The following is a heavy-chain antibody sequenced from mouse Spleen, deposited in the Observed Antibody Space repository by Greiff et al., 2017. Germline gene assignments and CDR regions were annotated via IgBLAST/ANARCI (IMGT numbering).Heavy chain of an antibody. CDR3: VRGEDYGAWFAY. D-gene: IGHD2-4*01. CDR1: GFTFNTYA. CDR2: IRSKSSNYAT. Sequence: EVQRVESGGGLVQPKGSLKLSCAASGFTFNTYAMHWVRQAPGKGLEWVARIRSKSSNYATYYADSVKDRFTISRDDSQSMLYLQMNNLKTEDTAMYYCVRGEDYGAWFAYWGQGTLVTVSA. V-gene: IGHV10-3*01. J-gene: IGHJ3*01.